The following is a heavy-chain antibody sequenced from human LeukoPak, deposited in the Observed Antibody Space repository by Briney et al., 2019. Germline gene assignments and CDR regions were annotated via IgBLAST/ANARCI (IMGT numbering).Heavy chain of an antibody. D-gene: IGHD3-10*01. CDR2: INPNNGAT. J-gene: IGHJ4*02. Sequence: ASVTLSCTASGYTFTGYQIHWVRQAPGQGLEWMGWINPNNGATNYAQAFQGRVTMTRDTSIGTAYMELSRLKSDDTALYYCAREYYGSGSYSTDCWGQGTLVTVSS. V-gene: IGHV1-2*02. CDR1: GYTFTGYQ. CDR3: AREYYGSGSYSTDC.